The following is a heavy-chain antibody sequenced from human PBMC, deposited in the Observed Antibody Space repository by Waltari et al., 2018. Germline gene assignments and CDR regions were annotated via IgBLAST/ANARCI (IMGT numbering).Heavy chain of an antibody. V-gene: IGHV3-23*01. Sequence: EVQLLESGGGLVQPGGSLRLSCAASGFTFNTYAMNWVRQAPGKGLEWVSTVSGSGSSIYYADSVKGRFTISRDNSKSTLYLQMSSLRVEDMAVYYCANDGEHWGQGTLVTVSS. CDR3: ANDGEH. CDR2: VSGSGSSI. D-gene: IGHD3-3*01. CDR1: GFTFNTYA. J-gene: IGHJ4*02.